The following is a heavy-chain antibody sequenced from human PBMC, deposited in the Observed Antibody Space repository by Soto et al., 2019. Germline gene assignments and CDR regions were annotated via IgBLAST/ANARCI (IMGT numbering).Heavy chain of an antibody. CDR2: IIPIFGTA. Sequence: ASVKVSCKASGGTFSSYAISWVRQAPGQGLEWMGGIIPIFGTANYAQKFQGRVTITADESTSTAYMELSSLSSEDTAVYYCASRGYAADYYDSSGYYFDYWGQGTLVTVSS. CDR3: ASRGYAADYYDSSGYYFDY. D-gene: IGHD3-22*01. CDR1: GGTFSSYA. V-gene: IGHV1-69*13. J-gene: IGHJ4*02.